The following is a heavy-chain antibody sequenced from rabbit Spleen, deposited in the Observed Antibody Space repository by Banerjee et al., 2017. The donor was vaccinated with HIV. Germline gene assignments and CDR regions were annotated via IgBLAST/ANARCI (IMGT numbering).Heavy chain of an antibody. CDR3: ARADYAGAAGNDGALNL. CDR2: IYTGSGST. D-gene: IGHD4-2*01. V-gene: IGHV1S40*01. CDR1: GFSFSSSYY. J-gene: IGHJ4*01. Sequence: QQLEESGGGLVKPGASLTLTCTASGFSFSSSYYMCWVRQAPGKGLEWIGCIYTGSGSTNYASWAKGRFTISKTSSTTVTLQMTSLTAADTATYFCARADYAGAAGNDGALNLWGQGTLVTVS.